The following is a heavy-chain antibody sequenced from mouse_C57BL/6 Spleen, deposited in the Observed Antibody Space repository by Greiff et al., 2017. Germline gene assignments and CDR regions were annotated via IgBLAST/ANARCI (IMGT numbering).Heavy chain of an antibody. CDR1: GYAFSSYG. CDR2: IYRGDGDP. J-gene: IGHJ4*01. D-gene: IGHD2-4*01. V-gene: IGHV1-80*01. Sequence: QVHVKQSGAELVKPGASVKISCTASGYAFSSYGMTWVKQRPGKGLEWIGQIYRGDGDPNYNGKLKGQVTLTADKSSSTAYMQRSSLTYEDSAVYFCARFDYDYAMDYWGQGTSVTVSS. CDR3: ARFDYDYAMDY.